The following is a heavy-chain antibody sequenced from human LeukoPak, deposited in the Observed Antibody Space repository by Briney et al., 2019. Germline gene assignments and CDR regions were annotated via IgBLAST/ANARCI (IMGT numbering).Heavy chain of an antibody. CDR3: ARAQAVAGLNWFDP. CDR1: GGTFSNYH. J-gene: IGHJ5*02. V-gene: IGHV1-69*13. CDR2: IIPIFDSP. Sequence: SVKVSCKASGGTFSNYHINWVRQAPGEGLEWMGGIIPIFDSPNYAQKFQGRVTITADESTSTVYMEVSSLRSEDTAVYYCARAQAVAGLNWFDPWGQGTLVTVSS. D-gene: IGHD6-19*01.